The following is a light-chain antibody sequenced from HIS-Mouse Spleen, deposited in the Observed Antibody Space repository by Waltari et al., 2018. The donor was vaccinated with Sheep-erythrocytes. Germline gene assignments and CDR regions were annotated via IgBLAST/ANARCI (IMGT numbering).Light chain of an antibody. CDR3: CSYAGSSTPWV. J-gene: IGLJ3*02. CDR1: SSAVGRYNL. CDR2: EGS. Sequence: QSALTQPASVSGSPGPSITISCTGTSSAVGRYNLVPWYQQHPGKAPKPMIYEGSNRPSGVSNRFSGSKSGNTASLTFSGLQAEDEADYYCCSYAGSSTPWVFGGGTKLTVL. V-gene: IGLV2-23*01.